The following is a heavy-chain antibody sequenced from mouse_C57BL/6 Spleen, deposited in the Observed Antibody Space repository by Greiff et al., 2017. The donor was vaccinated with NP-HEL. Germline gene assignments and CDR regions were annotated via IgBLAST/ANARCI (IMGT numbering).Heavy chain of an antibody. Sequence: EVKLQESGPGLVKPSQSLSLTCSVTGYSITSGYYWNWIRQFPGNKLEWMGYISYDGSNNYNPSLKNRISITRDTSKNQFFLKLNSVTTEDTATYYCARGDYSNYVWFAYWGQGTLVTVSA. CDR2: ISYDGSN. CDR1: GYSITSGYY. V-gene: IGHV3-6*01. D-gene: IGHD2-5*01. CDR3: ARGDYSNYVWFAY. J-gene: IGHJ3*01.